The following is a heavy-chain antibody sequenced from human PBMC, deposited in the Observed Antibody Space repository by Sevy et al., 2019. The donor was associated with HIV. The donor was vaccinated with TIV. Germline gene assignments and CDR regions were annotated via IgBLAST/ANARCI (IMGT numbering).Heavy chain of an antibody. CDR1: GYTFTSYG. CDR3: ARDPAAAGTRWFDP. Sequence: ASVKVSCKASGYTFTSYGINWVRQAPGQGLEWMGWISAYNDNTNYAQMLQGRVTMTTDTSTSTAYMELRSLRSDDTAIYYCARDPAAAGTRWFDPWGQGTLVTVSS. V-gene: IGHV1-18*04. CDR2: ISAYNDNT. J-gene: IGHJ5*02. D-gene: IGHD6-13*01.